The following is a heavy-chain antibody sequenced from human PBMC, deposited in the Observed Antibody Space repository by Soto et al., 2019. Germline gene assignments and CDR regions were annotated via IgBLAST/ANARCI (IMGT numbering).Heavy chain of an antibody. Sequence: VQLVESGGGVVQPGRSLRLSCAASGFTFSSYSMHWVRQAPGKGLEWVAALSGTGDSADYANSVKGRFTVSRDESKTTLYLQMSSLNAEDTAMYYCAKDNGNYGSGTFSHWGQGTLVTVSS. CDR1: GFTFSSYS. V-gene: IGHV3-23*04. D-gene: IGHD3-10*01. CDR3: AKDNGNYGSGTFSH. J-gene: IGHJ4*02. CDR2: LSGTGDSA.